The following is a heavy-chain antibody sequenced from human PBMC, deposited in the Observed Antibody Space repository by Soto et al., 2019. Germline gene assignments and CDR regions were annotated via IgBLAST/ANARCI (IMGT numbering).Heavy chain of an antibody. CDR3: ARVVSGCTVTKMPCYFDY. V-gene: IGHV1-18*01. Sequence: QVQLVQSGAEVKKPGASVKVSCKASGYTFTSYGISWVRQAPGQGLEWMGWISAYNGNTNYAQKLQGRVTMTTDTSTSTAYMELRRLRSDDTAVYYCARVVSGCTVTKMPCYFDYWGQGTLVTVSS. D-gene: IGHD4-17*01. CDR1: GYTFTSYG. J-gene: IGHJ4*02. CDR2: ISAYNGNT.